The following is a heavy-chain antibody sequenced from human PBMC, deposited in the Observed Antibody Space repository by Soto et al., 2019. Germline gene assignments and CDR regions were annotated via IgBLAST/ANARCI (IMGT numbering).Heavy chain of an antibody. CDR3: ARHTRAEYCSSTSCYTQHNWFDP. Sequence: GGSLRLSCAASGFTFSDYYMSWIRQAPGKGLEWVSYLSSSSSSTNYADPVKGRFTISRDHAKNSLYLQMNSLRAEATAVYYCARHTRAEYCSSTSCYTQHNWFDPWGQGT. J-gene: IGHJ5*02. V-gene: IGHV3-11*06. D-gene: IGHD2-2*02. CDR2: LSSSSSST. CDR1: GFTFSDYY.